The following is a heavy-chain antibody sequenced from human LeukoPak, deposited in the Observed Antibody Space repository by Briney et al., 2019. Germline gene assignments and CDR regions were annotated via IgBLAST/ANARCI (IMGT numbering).Heavy chain of an antibody. Sequence: SETLSLTCTVSGGSISSYYWSWIRQPAGKGLEWIGRISTSGITNYNPSLKSRLTMSVDTSKNQFSLKLSSVTAADTAVYYCARDVEEVDYYYYGMDVWGQGTTVTVSS. CDR1: GGSISSYY. V-gene: IGHV4-4*07. CDR3: ARDVEEVDYYYYGMDV. CDR2: ISTSGIT. J-gene: IGHJ6*02.